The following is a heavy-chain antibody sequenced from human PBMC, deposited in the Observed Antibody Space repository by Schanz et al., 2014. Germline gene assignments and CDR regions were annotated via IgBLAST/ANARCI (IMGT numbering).Heavy chain of an antibody. CDR1: GGSISSSSHF. CDR3: ARHGPLAGIPLDY. D-gene: IGHD6-19*01. CDR2: IYYSGST. V-gene: IGHV4-39*01. Sequence: QLQLQESGPGLVKPSETLSLTCTVSGGSISSSSHFWGWIRQPPGKGLEWIGSIYYSGSTYYNPSLKSRLTIAADTSKNQISLKLSSVTAPDTAVYFCARHGPLAGIPLDYWGRGTLVTVSS. J-gene: IGHJ4*02.